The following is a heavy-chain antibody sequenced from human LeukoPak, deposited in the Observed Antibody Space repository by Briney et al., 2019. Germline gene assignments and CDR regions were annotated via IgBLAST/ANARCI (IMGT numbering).Heavy chain of an antibody. D-gene: IGHD1-1*01. CDR2: ISGSGGST. V-gene: IGHV3-23*01. Sequence: PGGSLRLSCAASGFTFSSYAMSWVRQAPGKGLEWVSAISGSGGSTYYADSVKGRFTISRDNSKNTLYLQMNSLRAEDTAVYYCAEVDVDGPTSDYWGQGTLVTVSS. J-gene: IGHJ4*02. CDR1: GFTFSSYA. CDR3: AEVDVDGPTSDY.